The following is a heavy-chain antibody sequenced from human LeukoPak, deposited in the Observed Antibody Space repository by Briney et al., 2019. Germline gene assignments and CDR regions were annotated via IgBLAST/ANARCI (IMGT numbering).Heavy chain of an antibody. V-gene: IGHV3-74*03. D-gene: IGHD3-10*02. J-gene: IGHJ6*02. CDR2: INSDGTSL. CDR3: TRDLRMDYYYVDYYYYGMDV. Sequence: GGSLRLSCAASGFTLNTYWMNWVRQAPGKGLVWVSRINSDGTSLTYADSVKGRFTVSRDNAKNTLYLQMNSLRAEDTAVYYCTRDLRMDYYYVDYYYYGMDVWGQGTTVTVSS. CDR1: GFTLNTYW.